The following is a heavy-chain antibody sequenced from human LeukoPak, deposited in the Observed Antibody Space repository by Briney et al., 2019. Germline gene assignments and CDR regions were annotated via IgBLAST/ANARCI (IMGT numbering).Heavy chain of an antibody. D-gene: IGHD3-3*01. J-gene: IGHJ5*02. CDR2: VYHSGST. Sequence: PSETLSLTCVVNNGSFTEYFWSWIRQPPGKGLEWIGEVYHSGSTNYNPSLKSRLSISADMSKKQFSPKLNSVTAADTAVYYCAREKFLGRLTRVLDTWGQGTLVTVSS. CDR1: NGSFTEYF. V-gene: IGHV4-34*01. CDR3: AREKFLGRLTRVLDT.